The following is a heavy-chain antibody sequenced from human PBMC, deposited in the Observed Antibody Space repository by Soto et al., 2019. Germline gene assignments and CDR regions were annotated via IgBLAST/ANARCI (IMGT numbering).Heavy chain of an antibody. D-gene: IGHD4-17*01. CDR2: ISAYNGNT. Sequence: QVQLVQSGAEVKKPGASVKVSCKASGYTFTSYGISWVRQAPGQGLEWMGWISAYNGNTNYAQKLQGRVTMTTDTSTSTAYMELRSLRSDDTAVYYCARVTIYGDYTLLARGNWFDPWGQGTLVTVSS. CDR3: ARVTIYGDYTLLARGNWFDP. V-gene: IGHV1-18*01. CDR1: GYTFTSYG. J-gene: IGHJ5*02.